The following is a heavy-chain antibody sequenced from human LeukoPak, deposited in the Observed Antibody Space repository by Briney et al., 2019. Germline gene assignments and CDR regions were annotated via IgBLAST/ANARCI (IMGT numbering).Heavy chain of an antibody. CDR1: GITLSNYG. D-gene: IGHD3-10*01. Sequence: GGSLRLSCAVSGITLSNYGMSWVRQAPGKGREWVAGLSGSGGGTNYADSVQGRVTISRDNPKNTLYLQKNSLRAEDTAVYFCAKRGVVIRVFLVGFHKEAYYFDSWGQGALVTVSS. J-gene: IGHJ4*02. CDR2: LSGSGGGT. V-gene: IGHV3-23*01. CDR3: AKRGVVIRVFLVGFHKEAYYFDS.